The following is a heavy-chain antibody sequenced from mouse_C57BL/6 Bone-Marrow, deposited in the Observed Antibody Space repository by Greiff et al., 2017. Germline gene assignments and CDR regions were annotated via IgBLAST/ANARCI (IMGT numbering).Heavy chain of an antibody. CDR3: ARRGCYYAMDY. J-gene: IGHJ4*01. CDR2: IDPNSGGT. CDR1: GYTFTSYW. V-gene: IGHV1-72*01. Sequence: QVQLQQPGAELVKPGASVKLSCKASGYTFTSYWMHWVKQRPGRGLEWIGRIDPNSGGTKYNEKFKCKATLTVDKPSSTAYMQLSSLTSEDSAVYYCARRGCYYAMDYWGQGTSVTVSS.